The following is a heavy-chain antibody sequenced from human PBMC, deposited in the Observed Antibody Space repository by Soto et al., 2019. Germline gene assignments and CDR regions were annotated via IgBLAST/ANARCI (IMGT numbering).Heavy chain of an antibody. Sequence: SETLSLTCSVSGGSIISYYWNWIRQPPGKGLEWIGNIYYTGSTSYNPSLKSRVTISVDTSKNQFSLKLTSVTAADTAVYYCARDGLDFWSGYRSFDFWGQGTLVTVSS. CDR2: IYYTGST. V-gene: IGHV4-59*12. CDR1: GGSIISYY. J-gene: IGHJ4*02. D-gene: IGHD3-3*01. CDR3: ARDGLDFWSGYRSFDF.